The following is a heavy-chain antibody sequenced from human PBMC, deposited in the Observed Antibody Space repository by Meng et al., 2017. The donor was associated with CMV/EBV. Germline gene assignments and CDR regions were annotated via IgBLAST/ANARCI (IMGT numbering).Heavy chain of an antibody. J-gene: IGHJ6*02. CDR2: ISAGGDTI. CDR3: ARNLGARTPRDATDV. Sequence: GGSLRLSCAASGFTFSSFEMNWVRQAPGKGLEWTSYISAGGDTIYYADSVKGRFTISRDNAKKSLYLQMNSLRAEDTAIYYCARNLGARTPRDATDVWGQGTTVTVSS. D-gene: IGHD6-6*01. V-gene: IGHV3-48*03. CDR1: GFTFSSFE.